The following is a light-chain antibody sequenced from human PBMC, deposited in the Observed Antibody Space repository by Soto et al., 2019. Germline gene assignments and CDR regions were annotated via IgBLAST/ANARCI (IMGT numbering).Light chain of an antibody. CDR1: GNDVGAYNY. CDR2: DVA. V-gene: IGLV2-11*01. CDR3: CSYAGGYTYL. Sequence: QSALTQPRSXXXXXGQSVTISCTGTGNDVGAYNYVSWYQQHPGRHPKLMIYDVARWPSGVPDRFSGSKSGNTASLTISGLQAEDEADYFCCSYAGGYTYLFGTGTKLTVL. J-gene: IGLJ1*01.